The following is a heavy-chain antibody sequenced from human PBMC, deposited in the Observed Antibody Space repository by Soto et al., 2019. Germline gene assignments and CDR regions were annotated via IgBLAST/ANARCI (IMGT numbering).Heavy chain of an antibody. J-gene: IGHJ5*02. V-gene: IGHV4-61*01. Sequence: QVHLQESGPGLVMPSETLSLTCTVSGGSVSTGSYYWTWIRQPPGKGLEWIGHIYYSGSTNYNPSLKSRVTISLDTSRNQFSLKLSSVTAADTAVYYCAREYHPWGQGTLVTVSS. CDR3: AREYHP. D-gene: IGHD2-2*02. CDR2: IYYSGST. CDR1: GGSVSTGSYY.